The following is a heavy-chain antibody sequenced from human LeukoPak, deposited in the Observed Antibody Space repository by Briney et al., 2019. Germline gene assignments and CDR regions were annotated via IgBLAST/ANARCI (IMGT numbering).Heavy chain of an antibody. CDR2: IYSSGST. Sequence: PSETLSLTCTVSGGSISSYYWSWNRQPPGKGLEWIGYIYSSGSTNYSPSLKSRVTISVDTSKNQFSLKLYSVTAADTAVYYCARRYSGYGNAFDIWGQGTMVTVSS. V-gene: IGHV4-59*08. CDR1: GGSISSYY. D-gene: IGHD5-12*01. CDR3: ARRYSGYGNAFDI. J-gene: IGHJ3*02.